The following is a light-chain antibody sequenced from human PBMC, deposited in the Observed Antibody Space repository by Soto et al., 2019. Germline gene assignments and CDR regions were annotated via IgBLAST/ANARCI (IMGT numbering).Light chain of an antibody. CDR3: QQYGSSFLT. V-gene: IGKV3-20*01. Sequence: EIVLTQSPGTLSLSPGERATLSCRASQSVTTNQLAWFQQKPGQAPRLLIYDASGRATGIPDRFSGSGSGTEFTLTISRLEPEDFAVYYCQQYGSSFLTFGQGTKLEIK. J-gene: IGKJ2*01. CDR2: DAS. CDR1: QSVTTNQ.